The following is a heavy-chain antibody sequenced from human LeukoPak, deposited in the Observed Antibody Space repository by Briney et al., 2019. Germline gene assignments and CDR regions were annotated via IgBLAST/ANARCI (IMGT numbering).Heavy chain of an antibody. CDR1: GGSISTNDYF. CDR3: ARAPLTTATSDYFDL. CDR2: IHYSGIT. J-gene: IGHJ4*02. V-gene: IGHV4-30-4*01. D-gene: IGHD4-17*01. Sequence: PSQTLSLTCTVSGGSISTNDYFWSWIRQSPEKGLEWIGYIHYSGITKSNPSLESRLTLSVDTSKNQLSLRLTSLTAADTAVYYCARAPLTTATSDYFDLWGLGTLVTVSS.